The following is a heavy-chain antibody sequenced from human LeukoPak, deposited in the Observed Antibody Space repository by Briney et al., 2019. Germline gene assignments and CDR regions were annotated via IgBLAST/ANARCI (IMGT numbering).Heavy chain of an antibody. D-gene: IGHD3-16*01. V-gene: IGHV6-1*01. Sequence: SQTLSLTCAISGGSVSGSPAVWNWIRQSPSRGLEWLGRAYYRSKWYIDYAVSVKGRITITPDTSKNQFSLQLNSVTPEDTAVYFCARGAVGGGKNFDYWGQGTLVTVSS. CDR2: AYYRSKWYI. J-gene: IGHJ4*02. CDR3: ARGAVGGGKNFDY. CDR1: GGSVSGSPAV.